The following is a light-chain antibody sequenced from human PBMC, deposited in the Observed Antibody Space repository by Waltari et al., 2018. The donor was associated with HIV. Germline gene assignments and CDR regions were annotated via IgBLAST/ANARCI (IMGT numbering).Light chain of an antibody. J-gene: IGLJ3*02. V-gene: IGLV1-40*01. CDR1: SSNIGAGYA. CDR3: QSYDSSLSGSV. CDR2: GNS. Sequence: HSVLTQPPSVSGAPGQRVTISCTGSSSNIGAGYAVHWYQQLPGTAPKLLIYGNSSRPSVVPYRFSGSKSGTSASLAITGRQAEDEADYYCQSYDSSLSGSVFGGGTKLTVL.